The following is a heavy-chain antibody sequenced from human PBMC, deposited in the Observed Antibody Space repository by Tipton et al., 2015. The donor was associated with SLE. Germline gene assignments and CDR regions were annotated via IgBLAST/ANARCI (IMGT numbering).Heavy chain of an antibody. CDR3: ARRDSSSSGRAFDI. Sequence: TLSLTCTVSGDSIRIYYWSWIRQPAGKGLEWIGRLFPGGNTNYNPSLQSRVTMSVDTSKKQFSLTLSSVTAADTAVYYCARRDSSSSGRAFDIWGQGTIVTVSS. V-gene: IGHV4-4*07. CDR2: LFPGGNT. D-gene: IGHD6-6*01. CDR1: GDSIRIYY. J-gene: IGHJ3*02.